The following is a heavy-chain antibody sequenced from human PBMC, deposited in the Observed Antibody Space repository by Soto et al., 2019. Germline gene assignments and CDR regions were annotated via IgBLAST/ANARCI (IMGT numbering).Heavy chain of an antibody. CDR2: ISSIRGLL. J-gene: IGHJ4*02. CDR3: ARSHPSYTVTLDY. V-gene: IGHV3-21*01. Sequence: EVQLVESGGGLVKPGGSLRLSCVASGFTFSDYNMNWVRQAPGKGLEWVSSISSIRGLLYVAESVKGRFSISRDNAKNSLFLQMHSLRVEDTAVYFCARSHPSYTVTLDYWGQGALVIVSS. CDR1: GFTFSDYN. D-gene: IGHD4-17*01.